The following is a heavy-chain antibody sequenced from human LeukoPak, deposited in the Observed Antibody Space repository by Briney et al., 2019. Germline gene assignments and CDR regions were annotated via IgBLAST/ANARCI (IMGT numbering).Heavy chain of an antibody. CDR1: GYTFTDYY. CDR3: ARDLGIYCSSTSCPFDY. J-gene: IGHJ4*02. Sequence: ASVTVSCKPSGYTFTDYYMHWVRQAPGQGLEWMGWINPNSGGTNYAQKFQGRVTMTRDTSISTAYMELSRLRSDDTAVYYCARDLGIYCSSTSCPFDYCGQGTLVTVSS. CDR2: INPNSGGT. V-gene: IGHV1-2*02. D-gene: IGHD2-2*01.